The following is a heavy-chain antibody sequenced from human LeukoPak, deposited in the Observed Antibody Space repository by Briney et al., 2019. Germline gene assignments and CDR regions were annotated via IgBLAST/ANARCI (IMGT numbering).Heavy chain of an antibody. CDR2: ISVDNGNR. CDR3: ARDLMRELDRRYYYYMDV. D-gene: IGHD1-26*01. V-gene: IGHV1-18*01. J-gene: IGHJ6*03. Sequence: ASVKVSCKASGYSFTTYGITWVRQAPGQGLEWMGWISVDNGNRNYAQKLQGRVTMTTDTSTSTAYMELRSLRSDDTAVYYCARDLMRELDRRYYYYMDVWGKGTTVTVSS. CDR1: GYSFTTYG.